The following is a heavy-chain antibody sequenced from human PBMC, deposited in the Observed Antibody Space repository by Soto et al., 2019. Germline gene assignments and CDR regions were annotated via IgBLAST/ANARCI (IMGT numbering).Heavy chain of an antibody. J-gene: IGHJ6*02. D-gene: IGHD6-6*01. CDR3: ARDKLRTSVEYSRNYYYYGMDV. CDR1: GYTFTSYY. V-gene: IGHV1-46*01. CDR2: INPSGGST. Sequence: ASVKVSCKASGYTFTSYYMHWVRQAPGQGLEWMGIINPSGGSTSYAQKFQGRVTMTRDTSTSTVYMELSSLRSEDTAVYYCARDKLRTSVEYSRNYYYYGMDVWGQGTTVTVSS.